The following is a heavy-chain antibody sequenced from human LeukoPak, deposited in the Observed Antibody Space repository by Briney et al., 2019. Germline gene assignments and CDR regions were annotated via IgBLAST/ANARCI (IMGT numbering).Heavy chain of an antibody. J-gene: IGHJ4*02. V-gene: IGHV3-48*03. D-gene: IGHD4-23*01. CDR2: ISSSGTTI. Sequence: GGSLRLSCAASRFTFNSYEMNWVRQAPGRGLEWVSYISSSGTTIYYADSVKGRFTISRDNSKNTLYLQMNSLRAEDTAVYYCAKRPITVVTPYYFDYWGQGTLVTVSS. CDR1: RFTFNSYE. CDR3: AKRPITVVTPYYFDY.